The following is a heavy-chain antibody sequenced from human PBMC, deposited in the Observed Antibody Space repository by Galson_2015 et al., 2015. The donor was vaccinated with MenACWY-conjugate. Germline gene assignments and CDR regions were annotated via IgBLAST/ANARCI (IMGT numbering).Heavy chain of an antibody. Sequence: SLRLSCAASGFTFSPYSMNWVRQAPGKGLEWLSYISYIIDGRTRVYYADSVKGRFTISRDNAKNSVYLQMNNVRAEDTAMYYCARDWVRQEVPGRGGYLDLWGRGTLVTVSS. CDR2: ISYIIDGRTRV. D-gene: IGHD3-10*01. J-gene: IGHJ2*01. CDR3: ARDWVRQEVPGRGGYLDL. CDR1: GFTFSPYS. V-gene: IGHV3-48*04.